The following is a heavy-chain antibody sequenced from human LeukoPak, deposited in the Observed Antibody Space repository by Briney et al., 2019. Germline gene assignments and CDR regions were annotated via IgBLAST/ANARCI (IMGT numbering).Heavy chain of an antibody. CDR3: AKEAYDSSGYSLDY. D-gene: IGHD3-22*01. CDR1: GFTFSSYG. V-gene: IGHV3-30*18. Sequence: GGSLGPSCAASGFTFSSYGMHWVRQAPGKGLEWVAVISYDGSNKYYADSVKGRFTISRGNSKNTLYLQMNSLRAEDTAVYYCAKEAYDSSGYSLDYWGQGTLVTVSS. J-gene: IGHJ4*02. CDR2: ISYDGSNK.